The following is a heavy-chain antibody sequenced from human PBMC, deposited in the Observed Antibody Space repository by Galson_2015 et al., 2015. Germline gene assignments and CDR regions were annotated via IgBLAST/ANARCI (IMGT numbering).Heavy chain of an antibody. CDR2: INPDGSVT. CDR1: GLTFSNLW. Sequence: SLRLSCAASGLTFSNLWMSWVRQAPGEGLEWVANINPDGSVTSYVDSVKGRFTISRDNAKDSLFLQMNSLRAEDTAVYYCAKGVLWGQGTLVTVSS. J-gene: IGHJ4*02. CDR3: AKGVL. D-gene: IGHD2/OR15-2a*01. V-gene: IGHV3-7*03.